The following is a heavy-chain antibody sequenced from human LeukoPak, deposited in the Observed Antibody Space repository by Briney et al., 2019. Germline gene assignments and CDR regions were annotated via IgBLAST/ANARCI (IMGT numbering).Heavy chain of an antibody. Sequence: GRSLRLSCAASGFTFSSYGMHWVRQAPGKGLEWVAVIWYDGSNKYYADSVKGRFTISRDNSKNTLYLQMNGLRAEDTAVYYCAKDGPCSSTSCYSSYVSQNYYYYYMDVWGKGTTVTVSS. CDR2: IWYDGSNK. D-gene: IGHD2-2*01. CDR3: AKDGPCSSTSCYSSYVSQNYYYYYMDV. CDR1: GFTFSSYG. V-gene: IGHV3-33*06. J-gene: IGHJ6*03.